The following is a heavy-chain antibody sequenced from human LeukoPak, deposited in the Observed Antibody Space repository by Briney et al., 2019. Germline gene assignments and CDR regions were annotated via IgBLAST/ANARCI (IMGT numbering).Heavy chain of an antibody. CDR1: CVPLHCRCYD. J-gene: IGHJ4*02. D-gene: IGHD1-26*01. CDR3: ARHNSATYYRFDY. CDR2: FNYSGTT. V-gene: IGHV4-39*01. Sequence: SGTLSLTWTVPCVPLHCRCYDLGSIRQPPGEGLDWIGTFNYSGTTYYNPSLMSRVTISVDTPKNHFSLRLSSVTAADTAVYYCARHNSATYYRFDYWGQGTLVTVSS.